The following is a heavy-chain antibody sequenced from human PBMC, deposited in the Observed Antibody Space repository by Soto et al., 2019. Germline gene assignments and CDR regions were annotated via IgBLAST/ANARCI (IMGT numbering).Heavy chain of an antibody. J-gene: IGHJ5*02. Sequence: SETLSLTCTVSGGAISGYYWSWIRQPPAKELEWIGYIYYSGTTNHNPSLKSRATMSVDTSKNQFSLKLYSVTAADTAVYYCARESRYCSGGYCYHWIDLSGQATLVTVSS. V-gene: IGHV4-59*12. CDR3: ARESRYCSGGYCYHWIDL. CDR1: GGAISGYY. CDR2: IYYSGTT. D-gene: IGHD2-15*01.